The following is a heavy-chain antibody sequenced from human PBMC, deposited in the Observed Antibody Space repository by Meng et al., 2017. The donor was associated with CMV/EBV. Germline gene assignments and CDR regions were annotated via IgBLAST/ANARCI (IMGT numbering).Heavy chain of an antibody. J-gene: IGHJ5*02. D-gene: IGHD2-2*01. CDR3: ARLKLLSCWFDP. V-gene: IGHV4-39*01. CDR1: GCSISSSSYN. Sequence: AETLSLTCTVSGCSISSSSYNWGWIRLPPGMGLEWIGSIYYSGSTYYNPSLKSRVTIYVDTSKNQFSLKLSSVTAADTAVYYCARLKLLSCWFDPWGQGTLVTVSS. CDR2: IYYSGST.